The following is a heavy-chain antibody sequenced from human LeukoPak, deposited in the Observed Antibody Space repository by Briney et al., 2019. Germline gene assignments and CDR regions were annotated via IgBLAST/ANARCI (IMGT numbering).Heavy chain of an antibody. CDR1: GFTFSSYA. J-gene: IGHJ5*02. D-gene: IGHD5-18*01. CDR3: AREGKQLWFGGVGDWFDP. CDR2: ISYDGSNK. V-gene: IGHV3-30-3*01. Sequence: GGSLRLSCAASGFTFSSYAMHWVRQAPGKGLEWVSIISYDGSNKYYADSVKGRFTISRDNSKNTLYLQMNSLRAEDTAVYYCAREGKQLWFGGVGDWFDPWGQGTLVTVSS.